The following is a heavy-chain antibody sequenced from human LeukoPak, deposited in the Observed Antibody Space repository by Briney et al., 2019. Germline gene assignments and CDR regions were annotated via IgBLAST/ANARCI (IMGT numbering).Heavy chain of an antibody. CDR1: GFTVSSNY. CDR2: IYSGGST. V-gene: IGHV3-53*01. Sequence: GGSLRLSCAASGFTVSSNYMSWVRQAPGKGLEWVSVIYSGGSTYYADSVKGRFTISRDNSKNTLYLQMNSLRAEDTAVYYCARESFWSGSNWFDPWGQGTLVTVSS. D-gene: IGHD3-3*01. J-gene: IGHJ5*02. CDR3: ARESFWSGSNWFDP.